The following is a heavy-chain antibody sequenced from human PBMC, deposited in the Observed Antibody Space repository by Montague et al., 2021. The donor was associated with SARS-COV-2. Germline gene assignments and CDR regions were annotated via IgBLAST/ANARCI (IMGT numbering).Heavy chain of an antibody. CDR2: IYYSGST. CDR3: ASPTYYYDSSGSDAFDI. V-gene: IGHV4-39*01. D-gene: IGHD3-22*01. Sequence: SETLSLTCTVSGGSTSSSSYYWGWIRQPPGKGLEWIGSIYYSGSTYYNPSPKSRVTISVDTSKNQFSLKLSSVTAADTAVYYCASPTYYYDSSGSDAFDIWGQGTMVTVSS. CDR1: GGSTSSSSYY. J-gene: IGHJ3*02.